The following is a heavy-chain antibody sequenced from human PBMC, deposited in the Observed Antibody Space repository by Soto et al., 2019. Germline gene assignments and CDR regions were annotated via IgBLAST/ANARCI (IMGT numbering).Heavy chain of an antibody. V-gene: IGHV1-69*01. J-gene: IGHJ6*02. CDR1: GGTFSSYA. Sequence: QVQLVQSGAEVKKPGSSVKVSCKASGGTFSSYAISWVRQAPGQGLEWMGGIIPIFGTANYAQKFQGRVTITADESTSTAYMELGSLRSEDTAVYYCASLLWFGELLPRSTYYYYGMDVWGQGTTVTVSS. CDR3: ASLLWFGELLPRSTYYYYGMDV. CDR2: IIPIFGTA. D-gene: IGHD3-10*01.